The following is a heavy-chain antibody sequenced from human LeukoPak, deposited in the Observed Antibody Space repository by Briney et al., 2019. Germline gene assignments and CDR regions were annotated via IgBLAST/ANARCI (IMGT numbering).Heavy chain of an antibody. CDR2: ISSSSGSI. D-gene: IGHD4-23*01. Sequence: GGSLRLSCATSGFTFSSYSMNWVRQAPGKGLEWVSYISSSSGSIYYADSVKGRFTISRDNAKNSLYLQMNSLRDEDTAVYYCARWSNYGGNSRFVYWGQGTLVTVSS. V-gene: IGHV3-48*02. CDR3: ARWSNYGGNSRFVY. J-gene: IGHJ4*02. CDR1: GFTFSSYS.